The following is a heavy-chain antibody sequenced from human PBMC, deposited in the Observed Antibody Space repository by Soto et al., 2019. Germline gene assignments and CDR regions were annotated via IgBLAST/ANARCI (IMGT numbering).Heavy chain of an antibody. CDR2: LSYDGSLK. Sequence: QGQLVESGGGVVQPGTSLRLSCVASGFTFSGRGMHWVRQAPGKGLEWVAVLSYDGSLKYYADSVKGRFTISRDNAKSTLYLQMNSLRAEDTAVYNCARDTSSSGLNWSFDLWGSGTLVTGSS. CDR1: GFTFSGRG. CDR3: ARDTSSSGLNWSFDL. V-gene: IGHV3-30*03. D-gene: IGHD6-19*01. J-gene: IGHJ2*01.